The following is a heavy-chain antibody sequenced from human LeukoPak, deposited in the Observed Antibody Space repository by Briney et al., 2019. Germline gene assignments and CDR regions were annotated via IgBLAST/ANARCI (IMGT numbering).Heavy chain of an antibody. CDR2: MKQDGSEK. D-gene: IGHD5-18*01. CDR3: ARGSLVTPD. Sequence: GGSLRLSCTASGFTFITYWMSWVRQAPGKGLEWVANMKQDGSEKYYVDSVKGRFTISRDNAKNSLYLQMNRLRSEDTAVYYCARGSLVTPDWGQGTLVTVSS. V-gene: IGHV3-7*01. J-gene: IGHJ4*02. CDR1: GFTFITYW.